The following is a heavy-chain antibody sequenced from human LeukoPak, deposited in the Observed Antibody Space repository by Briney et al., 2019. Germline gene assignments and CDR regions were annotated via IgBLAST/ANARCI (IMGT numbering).Heavy chain of an antibody. Sequence: WASVKVSCKASGYTFTGYYMHWVRQAPGQGLEWMGWINPNSGGTNYAQKFQGRVTMTRDTSISTAYMELSRLRSDDTAVYYCARAFGGDPVGGRDYYYYYMDVWGKGTTVTVSS. CDR2: INPNSGGT. CDR3: ARAFGGDPVGGRDYYYYYMDV. CDR1: GYTFTGYY. D-gene: IGHD3-10*01. V-gene: IGHV1-2*02. J-gene: IGHJ6*03.